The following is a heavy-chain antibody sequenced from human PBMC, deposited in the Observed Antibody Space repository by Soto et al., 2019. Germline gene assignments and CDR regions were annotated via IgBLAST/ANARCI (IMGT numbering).Heavy chain of an antibody. CDR1: RDTFSKYA. CDR3: ARGETYLGV. D-gene: IGHD3-16*01. V-gene: IGHV1-69*01. J-gene: IGHJ6*02. Sequence: QVQLVQSGAEVKKPGSSVKLSCKASRDTFSKYAFNWVRQAPGQGLEWMGWIIPIFDSRNYAEKFQGRVTITADESTSTAYMELRSLRFEDTAVYYCARGETYLGVWGQGTTVTVSS. CDR2: IIPIFDSR.